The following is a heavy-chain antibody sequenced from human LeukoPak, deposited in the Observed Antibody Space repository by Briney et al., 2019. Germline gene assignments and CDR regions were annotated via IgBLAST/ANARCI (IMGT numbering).Heavy chain of an antibody. D-gene: IGHD6-13*01. CDR2: IWYDGSNK. J-gene: IGHJ4*02. CDR1: GFTFSSYG. Sequence: GRSLRLSCAASGFTFSSYGMHWVRQAPGKGLEWVAVIWYDGSNKYYADSVKGRFTISRDNSKNTLYLQMNSLRAEDTAVYYCARALGSSSYIDYWGQGTLVTVSS. V-gene: IGHV3-33*01. CDR3: ARALGSSSYIDY.